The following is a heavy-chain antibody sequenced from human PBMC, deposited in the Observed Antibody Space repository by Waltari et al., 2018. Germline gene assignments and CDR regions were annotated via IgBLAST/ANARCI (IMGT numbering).Heavy chain of an antibody. V-gene: IGHV4-59*11. D-gene: IGHD1-26*01. J-gene: IGHJ2*01. CDR1: GGSISSHY. CDR3: ATSSSGDWYFDL. Sequence: QVQLQESGPGLVKPSETLSLTCTVSGGSISSHYWSWIRQPPGKGLEWIGYIYYSGSTNYDPSLKSRVTISVDTSKNQFSLKLSSVTAADTAVYYCATSSSGDWYFDLWGRGTLVTVSS. CDR2: IYYSGST.